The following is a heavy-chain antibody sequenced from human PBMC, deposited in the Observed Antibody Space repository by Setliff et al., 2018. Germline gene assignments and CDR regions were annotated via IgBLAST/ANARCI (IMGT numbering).Heavy chain of an antibody. CDR2: ISDSSIYI. V-gene: IGHV3-21*06. J-gene: IGHJ3*02. CDR1: GFTFSTYS. CDR3: ARSPANGGHDAFDI. Sequence: GESLKISCAASGFTFSTYSMHWVRQAPGKGLEWVSSISDSSIYIYYRDSVTGRFTISRDNAGNSLYLQMNSLSPEDTAVYYCARSPANGGHDAFDIWGQGTMVTVSS. D-gene: IGHD6-25*01.